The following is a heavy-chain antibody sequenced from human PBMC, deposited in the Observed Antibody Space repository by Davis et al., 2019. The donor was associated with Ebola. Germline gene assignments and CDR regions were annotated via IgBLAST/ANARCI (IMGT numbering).Heavy chain of an antibody. CDR1: GFTFSSYW. J-gene: IGHJ4*02. CDR3: ARDVITFGGVIDY. V-gene: IGHV3-30*03. CDR2: ISYDGSNK. D-gene: IGHD3-16*01. Sequence: GGSLRLSCAASGFTFSSYWMHWVRQAPGKGLEWVAVISYDGSNKYYADSVKGRFTISRDNSKNTLYLQMNSLRAEDTAVYYCARDVITFGGVIDYWGQGTLVTVSS.